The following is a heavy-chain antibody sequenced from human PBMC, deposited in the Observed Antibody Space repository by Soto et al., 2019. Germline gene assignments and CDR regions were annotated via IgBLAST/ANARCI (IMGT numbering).Heavy chain of an antibody. CDR3: ARDRAKWKDYYYYGMDV. CDR2: IYYSGST. V-gene: IGHV4-30-4*01. CDR1: GGSISSGDDF. Sequence: QVQLQESGPGLVKPSQTLSLTGTVSGGSISSGDDFWTWIRQPPGKGLEWIGYIYYSGSTYYNPSLKRRLTMSVDTSKNQFSLKLSSVTAADTAVYYCARDRAKWKDYYYYGMDVWGQGTTVTVSS. J-gene: IGHJ6*02. D-gene: IGHD1-20*01.